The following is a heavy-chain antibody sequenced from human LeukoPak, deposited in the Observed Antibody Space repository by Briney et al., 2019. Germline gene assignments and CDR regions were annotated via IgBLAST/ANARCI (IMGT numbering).Heavy chain of an antibody. CDR3: ARAGDSSSWYGYYYMDV. Sequence: GASVKVSCKASGGTFSSYAISWVRQAPGQGLEWMGWISAYNGNTNYAQKLQGRVTMTTDTSTSTAYMELRSLRSDDTAVYYCARAGDSSSWYGYYYMDVWGKGTTVTVSS. V-gene: IGHV1-18*01. D-gene: IGHD6-13*01. CDR1: GGTFSSYA. CDR2: ISAYNGNT. J-gene: IGHJ6*03.